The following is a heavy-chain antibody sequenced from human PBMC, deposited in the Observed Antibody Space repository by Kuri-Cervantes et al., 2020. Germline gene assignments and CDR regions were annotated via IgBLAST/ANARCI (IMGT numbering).Heavy chain of an antibody. V-gene: IGHV3-48*02. CDR1: GFTFSSYS. CDR2: ISSSSNTI. Sequence: LSLTCAASGFTFSSYSMTWVRQTPGKGLEWVSYISSSSNTIYYADSVKGRFTISRDNAKNSLYLQMSSLRDEDTAVYYRARLSGLGFDYWGQGTLVTVSS. CDR3: ARLSGLGFDY. J-gene: IGHJ4*02. D-gene: IGHD6-25*01.